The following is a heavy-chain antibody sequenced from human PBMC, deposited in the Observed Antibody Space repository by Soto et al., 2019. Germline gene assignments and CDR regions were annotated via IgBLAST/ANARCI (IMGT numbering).Heavy chain of an antibody. CDR3: ARSYMVRGVANWFDP. CDR2: IYYSGST. J-gene: IGHJ5*02. V-gene: IGHV4-39*07. Sequence: KPSETLSLTCTVSGGSISSYYWSWIRQPPGKGLEWIGSIYYSGSTYYNPSLKSRVTISVDTSKNQFSLKLSSVTAADTAVYYCARSYMVRGVANWFDPWGQGTLVTVSS. D-gene: IGHD3-10*01. CDR1: GGSISSYY.